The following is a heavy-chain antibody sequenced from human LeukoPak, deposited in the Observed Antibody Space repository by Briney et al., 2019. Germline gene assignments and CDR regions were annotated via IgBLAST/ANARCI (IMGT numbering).Heavy chain of an antibody. CDR1: GFTFSSYW. D-gene: IGHD6-19*01. Sequence: GGSLRLSCAASGFTFSSYWMSWVRQAPGKGVEWVAKIKQDGSEKYYVHSGKGGFTIYRENAKNSLYLQMNSLRAEDTAVYYCARVSSGWVDWGQGTLVTVSS. V-gene: IGHV3-7*01. CDR3: ARVSSGWVD. CDR2: IKQDGSEK. J-gene: IGHJ4*02.